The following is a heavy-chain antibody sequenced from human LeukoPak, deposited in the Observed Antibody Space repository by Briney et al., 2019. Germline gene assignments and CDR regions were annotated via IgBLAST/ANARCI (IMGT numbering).Heavy chain of an antibody. Sequence: SETLSLTCTVSGGSIRSSYYYWGWIRQPPGKGLEWIGSIYDSGSTYYNPSLKSRVTISVDTSKNQFSLKLNSVTAADTAVYYCASTIAAAGTGWYFDLWGRGTLVTVSS. J-gene: IGHJ2*01. CDR2: IYDSGST. D-gene: IGHD6-13*01. CDR3: ASTIAAAGTGWYFDL. V-gene: IGHV4-39*01. CDR1: GGSIRSSYYY.